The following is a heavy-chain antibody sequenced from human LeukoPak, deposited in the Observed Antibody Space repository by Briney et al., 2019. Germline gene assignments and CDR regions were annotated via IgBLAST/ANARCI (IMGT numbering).Heavy chain of an antibody. CDR3: AKGTMDGGQYYYDSS. CDR1: GYTFINHD. D-gene: IGHD3-22*01. CDR2: MNSNSGNT. Sequence: GASVKVSCKGYGYTFINHDIDWVRQAAGQGLEWMGWMNSNSGNTGYAQKFQGRVTFTRDTSISTAYMELYSLTSDDTAVYYCAKGTMDGGQYYYDSSGGQGTLVTVSS. V-gene: IGHV1-8*03. J-gene: IGHJ4*02.